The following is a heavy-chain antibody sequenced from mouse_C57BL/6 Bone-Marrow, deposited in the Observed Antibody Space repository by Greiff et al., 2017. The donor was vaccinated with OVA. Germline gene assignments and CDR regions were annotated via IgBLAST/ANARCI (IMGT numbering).Heavy chain of an antibody. CDR3: ERSMMEYGSSLAY. D-gene: IGHD1-1*01. CDR2: FLPGSGST. CDR1: GYTFTGYW. V-gene: IGHV1-9*01. Sequence: VQLQESGAELMKPGASVKLSCKATGYTFTGYWIEWVKQRPGHGLEWIGEFLPGSGSTYYNETFKGKATFTADTSSNPAYMQLRSQTTENSAIYYCERSMMEYGSSLAYWGQGTTLTVSA. J-gene: IGHJ2*01.